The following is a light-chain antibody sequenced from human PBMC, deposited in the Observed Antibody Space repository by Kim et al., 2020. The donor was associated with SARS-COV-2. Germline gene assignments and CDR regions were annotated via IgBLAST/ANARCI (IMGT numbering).Light chain of an antibody. CDR1: QSIGTD. J-gene: IGKJ5*01. Sequence: EIVLTQSPDFRPVTPKEKVTITCRASQSIGTDLHWYQQKPDQSPKLVIKYASQSISGVPSRFSGSGSGTDFILTNDSLEAEDAAAYYCHQSSNLRSTFGQGTRLEIK. CDR2: YAS. CDR3: HQSSNLRST. V-gene: IGKV6D-21*02.